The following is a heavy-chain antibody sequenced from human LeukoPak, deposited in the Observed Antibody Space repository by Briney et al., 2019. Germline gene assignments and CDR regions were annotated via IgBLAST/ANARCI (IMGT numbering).Heavy chain of an antibody. V-gene: IGHV3-15*01. J-gene: IGHJ6*02. Sequence: PGGSLRRSCAASGFTFSNAWMSWVRQAPGKGLEWVGRIKSKTDGGTTDYAAPVKGRFTISRDDSKNTLYLQMNSLKTEDTAVYYCTSLMITFGGYGMDVWGQGTTVTVSS. CDR1: GFTFSNAW. CDR3: TSLMITFGGYGMDV. CDR2: IKSKTDGGTT. D-gene: IGHD3-16*01.